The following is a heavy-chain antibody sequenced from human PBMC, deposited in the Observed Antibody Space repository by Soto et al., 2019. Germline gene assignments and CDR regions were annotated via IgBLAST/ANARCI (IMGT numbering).Heavy chain of an antibody. D-gene: IGHD3-3*01. CDR3: ARHSPAISISDH. Sequence: SXTLSLTCTVSGGSMSSSSYYWCWIRQPPGKGLEWIGSIYYSGSTYYNPSLKSRVTISVDTSKNQFSLKLSSVTAADTAVYYCARHSPAISISDHWGQGTLVTVSS. CDR1: GGSMSSSSYY. CDR2: IYYSGST. V-gene: IGHV4-39*01. J-gene: IGHJ4*02.